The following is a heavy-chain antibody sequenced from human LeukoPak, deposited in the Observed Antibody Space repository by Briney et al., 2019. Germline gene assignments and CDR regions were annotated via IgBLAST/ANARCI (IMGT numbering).Heavy chain of an antibody. CDR3: AREGPINNGDLDY. J-gene: IGHJ4*02. D-gene: IGHD1/OR15-1a*01. Sequence: GGSLRLSCAASGFTFSSYSMNWVRQAPGKGLEWVSSISSSGSYIFHADSVKGRFTISRDDAKNSLYLQMNSLRAEDTAVYYCAREGPINNGDLDYWGQGTLVTVSS. CDR2: ISSSGSYI. V-gene: IGHV3-21*01. CDR1: GFTFSSYS.